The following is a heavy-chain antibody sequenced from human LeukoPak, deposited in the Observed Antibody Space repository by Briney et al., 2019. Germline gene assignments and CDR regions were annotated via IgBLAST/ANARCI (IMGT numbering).Heavy chain of an antibody. J-gene: IGHJ5*02. Sequence: GGSLRLSCAASGFTFSSYAMNWVRQAPGKGLQWVSGISGSGGSTYYADSVKGRFTISRDNSKNTLYLQMNSLRAEDTAVYYCAKDGHYYGSGSSLNWFDPWGQGTLVTVSS. D-gene: IGHD3-10*01. CDR1: GFTFSSYA. V-gene: IGHV3-23*01. CDR2: ISGSGGST. CDR3: AKDGHYYGSGSSLNWFDP.